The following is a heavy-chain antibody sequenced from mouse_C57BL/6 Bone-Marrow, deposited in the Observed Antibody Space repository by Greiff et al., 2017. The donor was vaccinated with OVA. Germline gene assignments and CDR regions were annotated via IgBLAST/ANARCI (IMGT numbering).Heavy chain of an antibody. CDR2: ISAGGSYT. CDR1: GFTFSSYA. D-gene: IGHD1-1*01. V-gene: IGHV5-4*01. J-gene: IGHJ3*01. CDR3: ASTYSSSFAY. Sequence: EVQLVESGGGLVKPGGSLKLSCAASGFTFSSYAMSWVRPTPEKRLEWVATISAGGSYTYYPDNVKGRFTITRDNAKNTLYMQMIHLNSEDTAMYYCASTYSSSFAYWGQGTLVTVSA.